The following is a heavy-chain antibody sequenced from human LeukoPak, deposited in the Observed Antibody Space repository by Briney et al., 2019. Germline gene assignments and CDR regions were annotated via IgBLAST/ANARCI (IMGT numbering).Heavy chain of an antibody. D-gene: IGHD3-3*01. V-gene: IGHV1-24*01. CDR2: FDPEDGET. Sequence: APVKVSCKVSGYTLTELSMHWVRQAPGKGLEWMGGFDPEDGETIYAQKFQGRVTMTEDTSTDTAYMELSSLRSEDTAVYYCATDPSYYDFWSGPQGFDPWGQGTLVTVSS. CDR1: GYTLTELS. J-gene: IGHJ5*02. CDR3: ATDPSYYDFWSGPQGFDP.